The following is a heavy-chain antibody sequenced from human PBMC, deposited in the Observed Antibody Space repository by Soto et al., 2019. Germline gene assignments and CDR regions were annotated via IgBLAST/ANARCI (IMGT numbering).Heavy chain of an antibody. Sequence: QITLKESGPTLVKPTQTLTLTCTFSGFSLSTSGVGVGWIRQPPGKALEWLALIYWDDDKRYSPSLKSRLTITKDTPKNQVVLTMTNMDPVDTATYYCAHRDTAMVVGGFDYWGQGTLVTVSS. J-gene: IGHJ4*02. CDR3: AHRDTAMVVGGFDY. D-gene: IGHD5-18*01. V-gene: IGHV2-5*02. CDR2: IYWDDDK. CDR1: GFSLSTSGVG.